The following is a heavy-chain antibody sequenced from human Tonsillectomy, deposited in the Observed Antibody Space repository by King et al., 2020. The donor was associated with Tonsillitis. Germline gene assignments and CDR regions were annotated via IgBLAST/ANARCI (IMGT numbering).Heavy chain of an antibody. CDR1: GDIVSSNSAA. D-gene: IGHD3-22*01. Sequence: VQLQQAGPGLVKPSQTLSLTCAISGDIVSSNSAAWNWIRQSPSRGLEWLGRTYYRSKWHNDYAVSVKSRITINPDTSKNQFSLQLNSVTPEDTAVYYCARGRDDSSGYYDFGVHYGMDVWGQGTTVTVSS. V-gene: IGHV6-1*01. CDR3: ARGRDDSSGYYDFGVHYGMDV. CDR2: TYYRSKWHN. J-gene: IGHJ6*02.